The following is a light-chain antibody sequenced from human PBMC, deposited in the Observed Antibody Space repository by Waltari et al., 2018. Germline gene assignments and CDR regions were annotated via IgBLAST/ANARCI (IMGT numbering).Light chain of an antibody. V-gene: IGLV3-21*03. CDR3: QVWDGSSDHYV. J-gene: IGLJ1*01. Sequence: SSVLTQPPSVSVAPGKTARIPCGGNKIASKSVHGYQQRPGQAPVLVVNDDYDRPSGIPERFSGSKSGNTATLTISGVEAGDEADYSCQVWDGSSDHYVFGTGTKVTVL. CDR2: DDY. CDR1: KIASKS.